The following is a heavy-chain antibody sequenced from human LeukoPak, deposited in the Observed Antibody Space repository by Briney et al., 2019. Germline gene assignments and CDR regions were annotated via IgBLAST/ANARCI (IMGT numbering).Heavy chain of an antibody. D-gene: IGHD3-16*01. CDR2: ISSSSSTI. V-gene: IGHV3-48*01. CDR3: ARRGYFAGGLGYYGMDV. J-gene: IGHJ6*02. CDR1: GFTFSSYS. Sequence: GGSLRLSCAASGFTFSSYSMSWVRQAPGKGLEWVSYISSSSSTIYYADSVKGRFTISRDNAKNSLYLQMNSLRAEDTAVYYCARRGYFAGGLGYYGMDVWGQGTTVTVSS.